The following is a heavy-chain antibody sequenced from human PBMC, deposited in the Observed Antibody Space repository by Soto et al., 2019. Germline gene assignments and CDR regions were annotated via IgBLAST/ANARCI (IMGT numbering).Heavy chain of an antibody. CDR2: MYYSGGS. CDR1: CASMNNYY. J-gene: IGHJ4*02. D-gene: IGHD3-16*01. V-gene: IGHV4-59*01. CDR3: VRSGHSFGGVM. Sequence: QVQLQEWGPGLVKPSETLSLTCTVSCASMNNYYGSWVRQPPGKGLELIGYMYYSGGSNSNPSLNGRVTISVDTSKNQISLKLTSVTAADTAVYYCVRSGHSFGGVMWGQGTLVTVAS.